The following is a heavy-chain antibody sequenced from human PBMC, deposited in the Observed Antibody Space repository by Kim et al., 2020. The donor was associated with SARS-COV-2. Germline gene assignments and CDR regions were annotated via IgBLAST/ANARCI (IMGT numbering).Heavy chain of an antibody. Sequence: GGSLRLSCAASGFTFDDYAMHWVRQAPGKGLEWVSGISWNSGSIGYADSVKGRFTISRDNAKNSLYLQMNSLRADDTALYYCAKAYCSSTSCLNWFDPWGQGTLVTVSS. J-gene: IGHJ5*02. D-gene: IGHD2-2*01. V-gene: IGHV3-9*01. CDR3: AKAYCSSTSCLNWFDP. CDR2: ISWNSGSI. CDR1: GFTFDDYA.